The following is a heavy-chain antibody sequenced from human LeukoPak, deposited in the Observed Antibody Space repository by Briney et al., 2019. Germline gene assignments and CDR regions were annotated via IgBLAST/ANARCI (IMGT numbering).Heavy chain of an antibody. V-gene: IGHV3-23*01. Sequence: GGSLRLSCAASGYTFSNYAMTWVRQAPGKRLEWVSGISHNGDRIYYADSVKGRFTISRDNSKSTLYLQINSLRPEDTALYYCTKDSVAAAGTAWFDPWGQGTLVTVSS. CDR1: GYTFSNYA. CDR2: ISHNGDRI. J-gene: IGHJ5*02. D-gene: IGHD6-13*01. CDR3: TKDSVAAAGTAWFDP.